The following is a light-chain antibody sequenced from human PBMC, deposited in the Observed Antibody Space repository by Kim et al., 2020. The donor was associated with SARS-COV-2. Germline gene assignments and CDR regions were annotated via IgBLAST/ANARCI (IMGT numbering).Light chain of an antibody. V-gene: IGKV1-9*01. CDR1: QDISGF. J-gene: IGKJ5*01. Sequence: DVQLTQSPSFLSASVGDRVTITCRASQDISGFLAWYQQQPGKAPKLLIHLASTLQSGVPSRFSGSGSGTEFTLTISSLQPEDFATYYCQQLGTYPITFGQGTRLEIK. CDR3: QQLGTYPIT. CDR2: LAS.